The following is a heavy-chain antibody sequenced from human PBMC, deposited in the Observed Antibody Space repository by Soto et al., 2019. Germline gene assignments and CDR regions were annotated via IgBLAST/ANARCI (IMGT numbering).Heavy chain of an antibody. CDR1: EYRFSTYW. J-gene: IGHJ4*02. CDR3: ARHGGSHYVSSGYHFALDY. Sequence: GETLTLSCKGSEYRFSTYWIAWVRQMPGKGLEWMGIIYPGDSDTRYSPSFQGQVTISADKSISTAHLQWSSLRASDTAIYYCARHGGSHYVSSGYHFALDYWGQGTPVTVSS. CDR2: IYPGDSDT. D-gene: IGHD3-22*01. V-gene: IGHV5-51*01.